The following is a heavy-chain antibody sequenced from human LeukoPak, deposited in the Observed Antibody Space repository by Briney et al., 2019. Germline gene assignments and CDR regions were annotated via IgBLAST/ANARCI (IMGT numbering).Heavy chain of an antibody. CDR2: ISRSSPTTI. V-gene: IGHV3-48*02. J-gene: IGHJ4*02. CDR3: ARDEDYGGNSDFDY. CDR1: GFPFSNYS. D-gene: IGHD4-23*01. Sequence: GGSPRLSFAAPGFPFSNYSMNWVRPGPGKGVEWGFFISRSSPTTIYYADSVKGRFTISRDNAKNSLYLQMNSLRDEDTAVYYCARDEDYGGNSDFDYWGQGTLVTVSS.